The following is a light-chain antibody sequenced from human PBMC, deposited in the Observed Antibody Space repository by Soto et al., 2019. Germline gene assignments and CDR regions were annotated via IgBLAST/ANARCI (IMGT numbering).Light chain of an antibody. Sequence: DIQMTQSPSTLSASVGDRVTITCRASQSISSWLAWYQQKPGKAPKLLIYKASSLESGVPSRFSGSGSGTHYALTISSLQPDDFASYYCQQSNSYPLTFGGGTKVEIK. CDR1: QSISSW. CDR3: QQSNSYPLT. CDR2: KAS. J-gene: IGKJ4*01. V-gene: IGKV1-5*03.